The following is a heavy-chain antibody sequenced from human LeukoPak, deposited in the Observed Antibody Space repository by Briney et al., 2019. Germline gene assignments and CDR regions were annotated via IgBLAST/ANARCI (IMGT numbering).Heavy chain of an antibody. CDR1: GFTFSDYY. D-gene: IGHD6-19*01. CDR2: ISSSGSTI. Sequence: PGGSLRLSCAASGFTFSDYYMSWIRQAPGKGLEWVSYISSSGSTIYYADSVKGRFTISRDNAKNSLYVEMKSLRAEDTAVYYCVRVSSGWMKGFDYWGQGTLVTVSS. J-gene: IGHJ4*02. V-gene: IGHV3-11*04. CDR3: VRVSSGWMKGFDY.